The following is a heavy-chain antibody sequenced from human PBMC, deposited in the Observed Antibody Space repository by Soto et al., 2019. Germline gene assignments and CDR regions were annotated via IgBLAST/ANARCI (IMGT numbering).Heavy chain of an antibody. CDR2: INHSGST. D-gene: IGHD3-16*02. CDR1: GGSFSGYY. V-gene: IGHV4-34*01. Sequence: QVQLQQWGAGLLKPSETLSLTCAVYGGSFSGYYWSWIRQPPGKGLEWIGEINHSGSTNYNPFLKSRVTISVDTSKNQFSLKLSSVTAADTSVYYCARAPVVWGSYRLSGYVALWGRGTLVTVSS. J-gene: IGHJ2*01. CDR3: ARAPVVWGSYRLSGYVAL.